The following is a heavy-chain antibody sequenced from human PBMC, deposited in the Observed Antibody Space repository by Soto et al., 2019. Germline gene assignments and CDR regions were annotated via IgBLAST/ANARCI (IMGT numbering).Heavy chain of an antibody. Sequence: QVQLVESGGGVVQPGRSLRLSCAASGFTFNSYAMHWVRQAPGKGLEWVAVISYDGSNKYYADSVKGRFTISRDNSKNTLYLQMNSLRAEDTAVYYCARARIAARPRYYYYYGMDVWGQGTTVTVSS. V-gene: IGHV3-30-3*01. J-gene: IGHJ6*02. CDR1: GFTFNSYA. CDR3: ARARIAARPRYYYYYGMDV. D-gene: IGHD6-6*01. CDR2: ISYDGSNK.